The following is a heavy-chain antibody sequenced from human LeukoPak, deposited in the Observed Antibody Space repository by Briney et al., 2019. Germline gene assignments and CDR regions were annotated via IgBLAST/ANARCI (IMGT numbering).Heavy chain of an antibody. CDR1: GFTFNGYA. Sequence: GGSLRLSCAASGFTFNGYAINWVRQAPGKGLEWVSVISGGTGSSTYYADSVKGRFTISRDNSKNTLYLQMNSLRAEDTAVYYCAKRGSSSWTQFDYWGQGTLVTVSS. CDR2: ISGGTGSST. D-gene: IGHD6-13*01. CDR3: AKRGSSSWTQFDY. V-gene: IGHV3-23*01. J-gene: IGHJ4*02.